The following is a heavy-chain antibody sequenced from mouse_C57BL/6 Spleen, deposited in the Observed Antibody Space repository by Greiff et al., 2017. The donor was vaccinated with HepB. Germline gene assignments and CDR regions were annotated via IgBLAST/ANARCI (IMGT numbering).Heavy chain of an antibody. J-gene: IGHJ1*03. CDR2: IDPSDSYT. Sequence: QVQLQQPGAELVRPGTSVKLSCKASGYTFTSYWMHWVKQRPGQGLEWIGVIDPSDSYTNYNQKFKGKATLTVDTSSSTAYMQLSSLTSEDSAVYYCARRRITTPYFDVWGTGTTVTVSS. V-gene: IGHV1-59*01. CDR1: GYTFTSYW. CDR3: ARRRITTPYFDV. D-gene: IGHD1-1*01.